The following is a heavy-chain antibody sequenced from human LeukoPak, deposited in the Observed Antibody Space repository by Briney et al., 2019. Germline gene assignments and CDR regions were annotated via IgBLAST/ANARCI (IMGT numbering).Heavy chain of an antibody. CDR2: ISGNDGGTT. D-gene: IGHD6-13*01. V-gene: IGHV3-23*01. J-gene: IGHJ4*02. CDR1: GFTFSSYS. CDR3: AKSRVAPGTFYFDY. Sequence: GGSLRLSCAASGFTFSSYSMSWVRQAPGKGLEWVSGISGNDGGTTYYADSVKGRFSISRDDSKNTLYLQMNSLRVEDTAIYYCAKSRVAPGTFYFDYWGQGTLVTVSS.